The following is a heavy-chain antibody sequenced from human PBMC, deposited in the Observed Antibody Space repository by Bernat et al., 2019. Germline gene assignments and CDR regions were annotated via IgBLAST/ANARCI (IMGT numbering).Heavy chain of an antibody. D-gene: IGHD3-16*01. Sequence: QVQLQQWGAGLLKPSETLSLTCAVYGGSFSGYYWSWNRQPPGKGLEWIGEINHSGSTNYNPSLTSRVTISVETCKNQFYLKLSCENAADTAVYYWASKIRAIGWGFGMEVWGQGTTVTVSS. J-gene: IGHJ6*02. V-gene: IGHV4-34*01. CDR2: INHSGST. CDR1: GGSFSGYY. CDR3: ASKIRAIGWGFGMEV.